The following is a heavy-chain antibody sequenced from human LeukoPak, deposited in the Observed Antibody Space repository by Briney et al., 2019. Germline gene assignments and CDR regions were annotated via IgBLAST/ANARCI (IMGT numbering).Heavy chain of an antibody. D-gene: IGHD3-22*01. Sequence: ASVKVSCKASGYTFTNYGISWVRQAPGQGLEWMGWISGYNGYTNYAQKLQGRVTMTTDTSTSTAYMEVRGLRSDDTAVYYCARDGHRRYHYDSSGREDAFDMWGQGTMVTVSS. CDR2: ISGYNGYT. J-gene: IGHJ3*02. CDR3: ARDGHRRYHYDSSGREDAFDM. V-gene: IGHV1-18*01. CDR1: GYTFTNYG.